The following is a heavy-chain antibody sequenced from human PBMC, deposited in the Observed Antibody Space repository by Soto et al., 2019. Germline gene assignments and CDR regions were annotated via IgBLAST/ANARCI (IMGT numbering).Heavy chain of an antibody. CDR3: AKSHYYDSSGYDDAFDI. CDR2: ISGSGGST. V-gene: IGHV3-23*01. Sequence: PGGSLRLSCAASGFTFSSYAMSWVRQAPGKGLEWVSAISGSGGSTYYADSVKGRFTISRDNSKNTLYLQMNSPRAEDTAVYYCAKSHYYDSSGYDDAFDIWGQGTMVTVSS. J-gene: IGHJ3*02. CDR1: GFTFSSYA. D-gene: IGHD3-22*01.